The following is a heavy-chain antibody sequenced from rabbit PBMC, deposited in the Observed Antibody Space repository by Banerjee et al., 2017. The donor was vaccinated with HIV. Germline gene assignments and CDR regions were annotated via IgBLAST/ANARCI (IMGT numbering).Heavy chain of an antibody. CDR1: GFTISSSYY. V-gene: IGHV1S40*01. J-gene: IGHJ4*01. D-gene: IGHD6-1*01. Sequence: QSLEESGGDLVKPGASLTLTCTASGFTISSSYYMCWVRQAPGKGLEWIGCIYAGSGSTWYASWAKGRFTISKTSSTTVTLQMTGLTAADTATYFCARDRSGDYGWGYATGRFNLWGPGTLVTVS. CDR3: ARDRSGDYGWGYATGRFNL. CDR2: IYAGSGST.